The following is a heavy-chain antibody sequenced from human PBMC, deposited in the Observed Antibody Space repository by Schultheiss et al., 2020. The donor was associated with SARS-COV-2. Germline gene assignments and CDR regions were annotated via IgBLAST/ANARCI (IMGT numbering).Heavy chain of an antibody. CDR2: IKLDGSQK. CDR1: GFTFSDAW. V-gene: IGHV3-7*01. CDR3: ARDGGTIVVPFMDV. J-gene: IGHJ6*03. Sequence: GGSLRLSCTASGFTFSDAWMSWVRQAPGKGLEWVANIKLDGSQKNYVDSVKGRFTISRDNAKNSLYLQMNSLRAEDTAVYYCARDGGTIVVPFMDVWGKGTTVTVSS. D-gene: IGHD2-2*01.